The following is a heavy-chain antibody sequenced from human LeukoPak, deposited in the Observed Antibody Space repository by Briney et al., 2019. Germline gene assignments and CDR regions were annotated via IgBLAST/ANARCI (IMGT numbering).Heavy chain of an antibody. CDR1: GFTVTDNY. CDR2: IYPDGRT. J-gene: IGHJ4*02. CDR3: ARSNPVYGDYDY. V-gene: IGHV3-53*01. D-gene: IGHD4-17*01. Sequence: GGSLRLSCAVSGFTVTDNYMSWVRQAPGKGLQWVSVIYPDGRTYYADSVKGRFTISRDISRNTLLLQMNNLRADDTAVHYCARSNPVYGDYDYWGQGTLVTVSS.